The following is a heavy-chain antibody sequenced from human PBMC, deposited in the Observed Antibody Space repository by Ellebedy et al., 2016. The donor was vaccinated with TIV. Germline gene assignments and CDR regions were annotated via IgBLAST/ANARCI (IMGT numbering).Heavy chain of an antibody. CDR3: ARRGGYHFDS. CDR2: IYYSGST. J-gene: IGHJ4*02. V-gene: IGHV4-59*08. D-gene: IGHD2-15*01. Sequence: SETLSLTCTVSGGSISSYYWSWIRQPPGKGLEWIGYIYYSGSTNYDPSLKSRVTISVDTSKNQFSVTLSSVTAADTAIYYCARRGGYHFDSWGQGTQVTVSS. CDR1: GGSISSYY.